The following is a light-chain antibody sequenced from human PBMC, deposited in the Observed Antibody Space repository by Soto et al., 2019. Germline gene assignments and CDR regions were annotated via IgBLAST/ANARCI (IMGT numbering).Light chain of an antibody. V-gene: IGLV1-44*01. CDR3: AAWDDSLNGVV. J-gene: IGLJ2*01. Sequence: QSVLTQPPSASGTPGQRVTMSCSGSSSNIGSNTVNWYQQLPGTAPRLLIYSDNQRPSGVPDRFSGSKSGTSASLAISGLQCEDEADYYCAAWDDSLNGVVFGGGTKLTVL. CDR2: SDN. CDR1: SSNIGSNT.